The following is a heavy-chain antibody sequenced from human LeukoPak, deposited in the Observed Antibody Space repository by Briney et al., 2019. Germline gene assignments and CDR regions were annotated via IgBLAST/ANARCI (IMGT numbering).Heavy chain of an antibody. J-gene: IGHJ4*02. CDR1: GFTFSSYW. CDR2: ISSSSSYI. D-gene: IGHD3-16*01. Sequence: GGSLRLSCAASGFTFSSYWMNWVRQAPGKGLEWVSSISSSSSYIYYADSVKGRFTISRDNAKNSLYLQMNSLRAEDTAVYYCARAAFGSPYYFDHWGQGTLVTVSS. CDR3: ARAAFGSPYYFDH. V-gene: IGHV3-21*01.